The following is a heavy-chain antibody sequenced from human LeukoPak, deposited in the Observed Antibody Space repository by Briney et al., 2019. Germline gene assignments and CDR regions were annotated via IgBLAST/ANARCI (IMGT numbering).Heavy chain of an antibody. V-gene: IGHV4-39*01. J-gene: IGHJ5*02. CDR3: ARLHPPEYDFWSGHLGFDP. CDR2: IYYSGST. CDR1: GGSISSSSYY. D-gene: IGHD3-3*01. Sequence: SSETLSLTCTVSGGSISSSSYYWGWIRQPPGKGLEWIGSIYYSGSTYYNPSLKSRVTISVDTSKNQFSLKLSSVTAADTAVYYCARLHPPEYDFWSGHLGFDPWGQGTLVTVSS.